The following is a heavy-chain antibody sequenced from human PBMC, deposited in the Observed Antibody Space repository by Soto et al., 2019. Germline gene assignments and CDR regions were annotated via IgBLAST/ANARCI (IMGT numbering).Heavy chain of an antibody. D-gene: IGHD2-21*02. V-gene: IGHV5-51*01. J-gene: IGHJ3*01. Sequence: XESLKISREGSGYTFTRKLLVWVRQMPGRGLEWMGIIFPIHSDTRDSPSSQGQVTISADNSISNAYLQWSSLQASDTAIYYCATQGGRDFNAFDVWGQGTMVTVSS. CDR2: IFPIHSDT. CDR1: GYTFTRKL. CDR3: ATQGGRDFNAFDV.